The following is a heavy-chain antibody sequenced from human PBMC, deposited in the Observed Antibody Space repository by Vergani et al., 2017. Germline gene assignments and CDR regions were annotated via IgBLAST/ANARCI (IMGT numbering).Heavy chain of an antibody. CDR1: GFTFSNSA. D-gene: IGHD3-22*01. CDR3: AGPQGTSAYYYVGFDY. CDR2: ISGPGLST. V-gene: IGHV3-23*01. Sequence: EVHLLESGGGLVQSGGSLRLSCAASGFTFSNSAVSWVRQAPGRGLAWVSSISGPGLSTYYADSVKGRFSISRDNSKNTVFLQMHSLRAEDTAIYYCAGPQGTSAYYYVGFDYWGQEILVTVSS. J-gene: IGHJ4*02.